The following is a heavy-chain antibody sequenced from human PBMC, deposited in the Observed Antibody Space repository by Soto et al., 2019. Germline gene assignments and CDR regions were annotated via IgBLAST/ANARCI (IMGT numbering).Heavy chain of an antibody. CDR2: IYYSGST. D-gene: IGHD6-13*01. CDR1: GGSISSSSYY. Sequence: SETLSLTCTVSGGSISSSSYYWGWIRQPPGKGLEWIGSIYYSGSTYYNPSLKSRVTISVDTSKNQFSLKLSSVTAADTAVYYCANIAAAGTGRGDYYGMDVWGQGTTVTVSS. J-gene: IGHJ6*02. CDR3: ANIAAAGTGRGDYYGMDV. V-gene: IGHV4-39*01.